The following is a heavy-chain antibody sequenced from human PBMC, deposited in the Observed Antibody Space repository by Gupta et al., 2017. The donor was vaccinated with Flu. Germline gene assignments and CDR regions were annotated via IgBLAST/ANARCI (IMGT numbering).Heavy chain of an antibody. D-gene: IGHD5-24*01. CDR2: ISYDGSKK. Sequence: QVQLVESGGGVVQPGRSLTLSCAASGFTFSSYGMHWVRQPPGKGLEWVAVISYDGSKKYYADSVKGRFTISRDYSKKTVYLKMNSLTTEDTAVYYCAKDLRDGYNSGPDYWGQGTLVTVSS. CDR3: AKDLRDGYNSGPDY. J-gene: IGHJ4*02. CDR1: GFTFSSYG. V-gene: IGHV3-30*18.